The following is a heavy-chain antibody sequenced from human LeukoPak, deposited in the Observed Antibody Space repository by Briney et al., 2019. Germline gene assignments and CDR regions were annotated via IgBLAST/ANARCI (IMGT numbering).Heavy chain of an antibody. J-gene: IGHJ4*02. CDR2: SSSSSSSI. CDR3: ARDLSGRGY. CDR1: GFTFSSYS. D-gene: IGHD3-10*01. V-gene: IGHV3-21*01. Sequence: GGSLRLSCAASGFTFSSYSMNWVRQAPGKGLEGVSSSSSSSSSIYYAESVKGRFTISRDNAKNSLYLQMNSLRAEDTAVYYCARDLSGRGYWGQGTLVTVSS.